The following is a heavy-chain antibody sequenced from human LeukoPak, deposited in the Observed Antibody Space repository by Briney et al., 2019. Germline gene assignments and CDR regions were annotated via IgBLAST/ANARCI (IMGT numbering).Heavy chain of an antibody. J-gene: IGHJ4*02. Sequence: SETLSLTCAVYGGSFSGYYWSWIRQPPGKGLEWIGYIYYSGSTYYNPSLKSRVTISVDTSKNQFSLKLSSVTAADTAVYYCARDPYGDRDYWGQGTLVTVSS. D-gene: IGHD4-17*01. V-gene: IGHV4-30-4*08. CDR1: GGSFSGYY. CDR2: IYYSGST. CDR3: ARDPYGDRDY.